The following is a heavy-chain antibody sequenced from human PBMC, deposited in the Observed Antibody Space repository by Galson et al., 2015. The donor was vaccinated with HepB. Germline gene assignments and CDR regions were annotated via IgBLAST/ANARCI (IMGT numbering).Heavy chain of an antibody. CDR1: GFTFSSYG. Sequence: SLRLSCAASGFTFSSYGMHWVRQAPGKGLEWVAVISYDGIDKYYADSVKGRFTISRDNSKNTLYLQMSSLRPDDTAVYYCAKDHSGSYGVNYCFDYWGQGTLVTVSS. D-gene: IGHD6-19*01. CDR2: ISYDGIDK. J-gene: IGHJ4*02. V-gene: IGHV3-30*18. CDR3: AKDHSGSYGVNYCFDY.